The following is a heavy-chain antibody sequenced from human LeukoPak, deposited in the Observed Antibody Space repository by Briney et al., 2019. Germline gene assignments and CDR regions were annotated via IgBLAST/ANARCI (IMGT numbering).Heavy chain of an antibody. CDR1: GGSISSYY. V-gene: IGHV4-39*01. J-gene: IGHJ4*02. CDR3: ARHAGSSDYFDY. D-gene: IGHD3-10*01. CDR2: IYYSGST. Sequence: PSETLSLTCTVSGGSISSYYWSWIRQPPGKGLEWIGSIYYSGSTYYNPSLKSRVTISVDTSKNQFSLKLSSVTAADTAVYYCARHAGSSDYFDYWGQGTLVTVSS.